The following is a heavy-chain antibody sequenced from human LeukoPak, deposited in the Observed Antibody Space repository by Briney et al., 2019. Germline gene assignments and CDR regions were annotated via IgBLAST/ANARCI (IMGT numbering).Heavy chain of an antibody. V-gene: IGHV4-31*03. CDR2: IYYSGST. D-gene: IGHD2-2*01. CDR3: ARAPPDGSTSREGEYYFDY. Sequence: SETLSLTCTVSGGSISSGGYYWSWIRQHPGKGLEWIGYIYYSGSTYYNPSLKSRVTISVDTSKNQFSLKLSSVTAADTAVYYCARAPPDGSTSREGEYYFDYWGQGTLVTVFS. J-gene: IGHJ4*02. CDR1: GGSISSGGYY.